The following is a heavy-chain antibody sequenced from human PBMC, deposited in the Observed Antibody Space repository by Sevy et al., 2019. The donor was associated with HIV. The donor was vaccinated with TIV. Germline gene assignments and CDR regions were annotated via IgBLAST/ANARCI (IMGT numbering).Heavy chain of an antibody. J-gene: IGHJ6*02. CDR3: ARHRPQGVVIIPGSGYHYGADF. CDR1: GYSFNMYG. Sequence: ASVKVSCKTSGYSFNMYGISWVRQAPGQGLEWMGWISAYTGDTDYRQMFRGRVTMTTDASTNTAYMELERLTSDDTAVHYCARHRPQGVVIIPGSGYHYGADFWGQGTMVTVSS. CDR2: ISAYTGDT. D-gene: IGHD3-3*01. V-gene: IGHV1-18*01.